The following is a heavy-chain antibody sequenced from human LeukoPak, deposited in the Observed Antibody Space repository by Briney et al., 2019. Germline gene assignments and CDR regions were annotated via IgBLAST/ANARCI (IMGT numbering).Heavy chain of an antibody. V-gene: IGHV4-59*01. J-gene: IGHJ4*02. D-gene: IGHD3-22*01. CDR1: GGSISSYY. Sequence: SETLSLTCTVSGGSISSYYWSWIRQPPGKGLEWIGYIYYSGSTNYNPSLKSRVTISVDTSKNQFSLKLSSVTAADTDVYYCARLTRTYYYDSSGYYRGLFDYWGQGTLVTVSS. CDR3: ARLTRTYYYDSSGYYRGLFDY. CDR2: IYYSGST.